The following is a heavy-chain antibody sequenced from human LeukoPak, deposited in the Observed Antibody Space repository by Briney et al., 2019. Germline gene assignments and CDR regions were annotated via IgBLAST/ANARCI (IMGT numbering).Heavy chain of an antibody. D-gene: IGHD2-21*02. Sequence: PGGSLRLSCAASGFTLSSYSMNWVRQAPGKGLEWVSSISSSSSYIYYADSVKGRFTISRDNSKNTLYLQMNSLRAEDTAVYYCAKRHCGGDCYSRSRPHLDYWGQGTLVTVSS. CDR2: ISSSSSYI. CDR1: GFTLSSYS. CDR3: AKRHCGGDCYSRSRPHLDY. J-gene: IGHJ4*02. V-gene: IGHV3-21*01.